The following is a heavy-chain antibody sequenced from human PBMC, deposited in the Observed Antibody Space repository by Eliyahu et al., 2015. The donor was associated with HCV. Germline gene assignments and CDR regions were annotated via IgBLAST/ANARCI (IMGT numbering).Heavy chain of an antibody. CDR1: GGSFSGYY. V-gene: IGHV4-34*01. CDR3: ARLYYDILTGYLPFDY. D-gene: IGHD3-9*01. J-gene: IGHJ4*02. Sequence: QVQLQQWGAGLLKPSETLSLTXXVYGGSFSGYYWSWIRQPPGKGLEWIGEINHSGSTNYNPSLKSRVTISVDTSKNQFSLKLSSVTAADTAVYYCARLYYDILTGYLPFDYWGQGTLVTVSS. CDR2: INHSGST.